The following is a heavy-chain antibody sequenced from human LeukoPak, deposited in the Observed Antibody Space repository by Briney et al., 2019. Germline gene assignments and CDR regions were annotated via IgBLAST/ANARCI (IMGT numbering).Heavy chain of an antibody. CDR2: IYPDDSDT. V-gene: IGHV5-51*01. CDR1: GYTFTKFW. J-gene: IGHJ4*02. Sequence: PGESLKISCETSGYTFTKFWVGWMRQTPGKGLEWLGMIYPDDSDTRYSPSFQGQVTMSVDKSISIVYLHWSSLKASDTAIYYCVRGKGSGTYYGFDYWGQGTVVSVVS. CDR3: VRGKGSGTYYGFDY. D-gene: IGHD3-10*01.